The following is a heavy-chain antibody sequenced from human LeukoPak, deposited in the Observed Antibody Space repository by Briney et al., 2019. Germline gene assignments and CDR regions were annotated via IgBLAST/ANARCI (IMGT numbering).Heavy chain of an antibody. CDR2: IYSGGSI. CDR3: ARAFYGDYTGSWYFDL. Sequence: PGRSLRLSCAASGFTVSSNYMSWVRQAPGKGLEWVSLIYSGGSIYYADSVKGRFTISRDNSKNMVYFQMNSLRAEDTAVYYCARAFYGDYTGSWYFDLWGRGTLVTVSS. D-gene: IGHD4-17*01. CDR1: GFTVSSNY. J-gene: IGHJ2*01. V-gene: IGHV3-53*01.